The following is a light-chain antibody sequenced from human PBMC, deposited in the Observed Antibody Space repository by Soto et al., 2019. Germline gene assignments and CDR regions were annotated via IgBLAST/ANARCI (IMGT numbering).Light chain of an antibody. J-gene: IGLJ1*01. CDR3: CSHAASYTIV. CDR2: DVT. V-gene: IGLV2-11*01. Sequence: SVLTQPRSVCGYPGQTVIISCTGTSSDVGGYNCVSWYQQHPGKAPQLIIYDVTQRPSGVPDRFSGSKSGNTASLSISGLQAEDEADYYCCSHAASYTIVCGTGTKVTVL. CDR1: SSDVGGYNC.